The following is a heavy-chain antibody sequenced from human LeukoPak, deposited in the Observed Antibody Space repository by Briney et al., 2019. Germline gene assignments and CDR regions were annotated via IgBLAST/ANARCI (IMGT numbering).Heavy chain of an antibody. CDR3: AQVMGVRGAPSDY. V-gene: IGHV3-23*01. J-gene: IGHJ4*02. CDR1: GFTFSSYA. D-gene: IGHD3-10*01. CDR2: ISGSGGTK. Sequence: GGSLRLSCAASGFTFSSYAMSWVRQAPGKGLEWVSAISGSGGTKYYADSVNGRFTISRDNSKNTLYLQMNSLTAGDTALYYCAQVMGVRGAPSDYWGQGTLVTVPS.